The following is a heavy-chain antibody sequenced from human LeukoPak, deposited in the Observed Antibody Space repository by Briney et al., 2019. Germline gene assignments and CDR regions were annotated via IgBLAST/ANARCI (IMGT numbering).Heavy chain of an antibody. V-gene: IGHV3-7*03. J-gene: IGHJ4*02. CDR3: ARDPSYLTRPDY. CDR1: GFTLSNCW. D-gene: IGHD3-9*01. Sequence: GGSLRLSCAASGFTLSNCWMTWFRQAPGKGLEWVANINQDGSVQSYVDSVKGRFTISKDNAKNSLYLKMNSLRVEDTAVYYCARDPSYLTRPDYWGQGTLVTVSS. CDR2: INQDGSVQ.